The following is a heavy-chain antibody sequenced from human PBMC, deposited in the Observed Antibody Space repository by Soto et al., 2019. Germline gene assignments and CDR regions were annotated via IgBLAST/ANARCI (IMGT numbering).Heavy chain of an antibody. CDR2: ISGYNGDTNT. CDR3: ARDNDVWTGYFFDT. Sequence: QVQLVQSAAEVRKPGASVKVSCKASGYIFTNYAISWVRQAPGQGPEWMGWISGYNGDTNTHYSQKFQGRVTMTTDKSTTTAHMEQRSLRSDATAVYYCARDNDVWTGYFFDTWGQGPLVTVSS. CDR1: GYIFTNYA. D-gene: IGHD3-3*01. J-gene: IGHJ4*02. V-gene: IGHV1-18*01.